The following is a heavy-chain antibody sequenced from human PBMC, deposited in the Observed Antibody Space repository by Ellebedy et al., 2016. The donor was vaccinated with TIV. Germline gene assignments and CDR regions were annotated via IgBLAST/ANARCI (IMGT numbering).Heavy chain of an antibody. Sequence: GGSLRLSXAASGSSLSNYWMNWVRQAPGKGLEWVANINQDGSGGYYADSVKGRFTISRDNAKNSLYLQMSSLRAEDTAVYYCARDGSIAVDGTSDYWGQGTLVTVSS. J-gene: IGHJ4*02. CDR3: ARDGSIAVDGTSDY. CDR1: GSSLSNYW. V-gene: IGHV3-7*01. CDR2: INQDGSGG. D-gene: IGHD6-19*01.